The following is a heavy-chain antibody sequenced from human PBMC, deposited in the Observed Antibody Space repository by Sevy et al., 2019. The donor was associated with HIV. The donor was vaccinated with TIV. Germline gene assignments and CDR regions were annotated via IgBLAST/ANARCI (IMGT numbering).Heavy chain of an antibody. CDR2: FSSGSSYT. CDR3: ARDGVEWELFYFDY. Sequence: GGSLRLSCAASGFTFSDYYMSWIRQAPGKGLEWVYYFSSGSSYTNYADSVKGRFTISRDKAKNSLYLQMNSLRAEDTAVYYCARDGVEWELFYFDYWGQGTLVTVSS. CDR1: GFTFSDYY. D-gene: IGHD1-26*01. V-gene: IGHV3-11*06. J-gene: IGHJ4*02.